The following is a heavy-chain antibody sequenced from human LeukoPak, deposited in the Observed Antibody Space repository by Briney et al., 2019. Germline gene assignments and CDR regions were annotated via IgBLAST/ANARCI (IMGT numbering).Heavy chain of an antibody. D-gene: IGHD2-15*01. J-gene: IGHJ3*02. V-gene: IGHV3-11*04. CDR2: ISGSGTII. CDR3: ARDEGGSSYII. CDR1: GLTFSDSY. Sequence: GGSLRLSCAASGLTFSDSYITWIRQAPGKGLEWISYISGSGTIIYYADSVKGRFTLSRDNAKNSVYLQMNGLRAEDTAVYYCARDEGGSSYIIWGQGTMVTVSS.